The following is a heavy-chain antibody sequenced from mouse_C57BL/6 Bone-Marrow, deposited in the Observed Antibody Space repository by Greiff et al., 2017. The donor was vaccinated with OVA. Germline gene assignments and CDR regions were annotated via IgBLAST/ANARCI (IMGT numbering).Heavy chain of an antibody. CDR1: GYTFTNYW. CDR3: ARSGLRYYFDY. J-gene: IGHJ2*01. V-gene: IGHV1-63*01. Sequence: QVQLKESGAELVRPGTSVKMSCKASGYTFTNYWIGWAKQRPGHGLEWIGDIYPGGGYTNYNEKFKGKATLTADKSSSTAYMQFSSLTSEDSAIYYCARSGLRYYFDYWGQGTTLTVSS. D-gene: IGHD2-2*01. CDR2: IYPGGGYT.